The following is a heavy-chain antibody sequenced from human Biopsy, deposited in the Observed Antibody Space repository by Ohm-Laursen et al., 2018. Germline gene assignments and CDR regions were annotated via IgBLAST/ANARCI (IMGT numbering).Heavy chain of an antibody. Sequence: SLRLSCTASASTFRSYWMDWVRQAPGKGLEWVSYMSRSGDTIYYADSVKGRFTISRDNAKNSLYLRMNSLRADDTAVYYCARGANPFHYWGRGTLVTVSS. D-gene: IGHD4/OR15-4a*01. CDR1: ASTFRSYW. V-gene: IGHV3-48*03. CDR2: MSRSGDTI. CDR3: ARGANPFHY. J-gene: IGHJ4*02.